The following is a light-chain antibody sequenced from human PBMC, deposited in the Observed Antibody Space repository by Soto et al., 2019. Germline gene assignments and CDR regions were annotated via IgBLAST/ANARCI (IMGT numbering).Light chain of an antibody. J-gene: IGKJ5*01. CDR1: HDIASA. CDR3: QQFNYFRVT. CDR2: DAS. V-gene: IGKV1D-13*01. Sequence: AIPLTQYPSSLSASVGDRVTITCRASHDIASALAWYQQKPGKPPKLMIYDASPLEGGVPSRFSGSGSGTDFTLTISGLQPEDFATYYCQQFNYFRVTFGQGKRLEI.